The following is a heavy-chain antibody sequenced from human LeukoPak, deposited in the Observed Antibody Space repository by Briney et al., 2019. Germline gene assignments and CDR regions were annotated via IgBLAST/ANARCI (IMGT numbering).Heavy chain of an antibody. J-gene: IGHJ4*02. CDR2: IWYDGSDK. D-gene: IGHD4-23*01. V-gene: IGHV3-33*01. Sequence: GGSLRLSCAASGFTFSNYGMHWVRQAPGKGLEWVSVIWYDGSDKYYADSVKGRFTISRDNSKNALYLQMNSLRAEDTAVYYCARGYGGNSGYFDYWGRGTLVTVSS. CDR1: GFTFSNYG. CDR3: ARGYGGNSGYFDY.